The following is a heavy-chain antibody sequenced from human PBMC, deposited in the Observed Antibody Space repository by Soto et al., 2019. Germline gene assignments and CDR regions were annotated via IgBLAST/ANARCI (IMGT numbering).Heavy chain of an antibody. J-gene: IGHJ4*02. CDR1: GYTFTGYY. CDR2: INPNSGGT. D-gene: IGHD5-12*01. V-gene: IGHV1-2*04. CDR3: ARMGGPATADHGYFDY. Sequence: ASVKVSCKASGYTFTGYYMHWVRQAPGQGLEWMGWINPNSGGTNYAQKFQGWVTMTRDTSISTAYMELSRLRSDDTAVYYCARMGGPATADHGYFDYWGQGTLVTVSS.